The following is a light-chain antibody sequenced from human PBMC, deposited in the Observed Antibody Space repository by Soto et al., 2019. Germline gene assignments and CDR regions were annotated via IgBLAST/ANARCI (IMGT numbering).Light chain of an antibody. CDR2: DVS. CDR1: SSDVGGYNY. J-gene: IGLJ1*01. V-gene: IGLV2-14*01. Sequence: QSVLTQPASVSGSPGQSIAISCTGTSSDVGGYNYVSWYQQQPGKAPKLVISDVSNRPPGVSDRFSGSKSGNTASLTISGLQTEDEADYYCASYTTSSTYVFGTGTKVTVL. CDR3: ASYTTSSTYV.